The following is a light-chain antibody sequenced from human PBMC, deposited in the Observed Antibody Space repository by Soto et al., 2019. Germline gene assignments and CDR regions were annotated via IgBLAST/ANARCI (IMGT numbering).Light chain of an antibody. CDR2: GAS. Sequence: ELVMQPSPAILSLFSGERATLSFRAGQNIHTNLTWYQQKPGQAPRLLIYGASTRATDMPGRFSGRGAGAEFTLTISSLQSEDFAVYYCQQNRSWPRTFGQGTKVDIK. V-gene: IGKV3-15*01. CDR1: QNIHTN. CDR3: QQNRSWPRT. J-gene: IGKJ1*01.